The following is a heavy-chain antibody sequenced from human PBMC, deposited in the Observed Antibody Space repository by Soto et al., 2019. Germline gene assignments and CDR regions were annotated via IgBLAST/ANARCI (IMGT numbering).Heavy chain of an antibody. V-gene: IGHV3-48*03. CDR2: ISSSGATI. Sequence: PGGSLRLSCAASGFTFSPYEMNWVRQAPGKGLEWISYISSSGATIYYADSVKGRFTISRDNAKKSLLLQMNRLRAEDTAVYYCVRESPCPNGVCQFDYWGQGTLVTVSS. D-gene: IGHD2-8*01. CDR3: VRESPCPNGVCQFDY. J-gene: IGHJ4*02. CDR1: GFTFSPYE.